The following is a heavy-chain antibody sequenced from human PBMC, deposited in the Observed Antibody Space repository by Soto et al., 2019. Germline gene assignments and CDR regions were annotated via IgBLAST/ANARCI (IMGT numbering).Heavy chain of an antibody. Sequence: GGSLRLSCAASGFPFSSYVMHWVRQAPGKGLEWVAAISYDGTDDYYADSVKGRFTISRDNSKNTLNLHMTSLRPEDTAVYYCARRYTAGWTSLDFWGQGTLVTVSS. CDR1: GFPFSSYV. J-gene: IGHJ4*02. V-gene: IGHV3-30-3*01. D-gene: IGHD6-19*01. CDR2: ISYDGTDD. CDR3: ARRYTAGWTSLDF.